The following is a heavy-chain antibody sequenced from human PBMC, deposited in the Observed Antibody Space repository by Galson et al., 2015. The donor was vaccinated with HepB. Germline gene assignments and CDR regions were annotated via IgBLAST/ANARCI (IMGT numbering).Heavy chain of an antibody. V-gene: IGHV3-15*01. CDR3: TTAQYYDFWSGYYYYYGMDV. Sequence: SLRLSCAASGFTFSNAWMSWVRQAPGKGLEWVGRIKSKTDGGTTDYAAPVKGRFTISRDDSKNTLYLQTNSLKTEDTAVYYCTTAQYYDFWSGYYYYYGMDVWGQGTTVTVSS. CDR2: IKSKTDGGTT. J-gene: IGHJ6*02. CDR1: GFTFSNAW. D-gene: IGHD3-3*01.